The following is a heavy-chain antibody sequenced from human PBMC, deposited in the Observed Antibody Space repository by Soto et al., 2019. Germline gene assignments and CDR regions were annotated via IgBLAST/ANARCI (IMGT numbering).Heavy chain of an antibody. J-gene: IGHJ3*02. CDR1: GYTFTSYG. D-gene: IGHD3-16*01. CDR2: ISAYNGNT. V-gene: IGHV1-18*04. CDR3: AINYEENDAFDI. Sequence: ASVKVSCKASGYTFTSYGISWVRQAPGQGLEWMGWISAYNGNTNYAQKLQGRVTMTTDTSTSTAYMELRSLRSDDTAVYYCAINYEENDAFDIWGQGTMVTVSS.